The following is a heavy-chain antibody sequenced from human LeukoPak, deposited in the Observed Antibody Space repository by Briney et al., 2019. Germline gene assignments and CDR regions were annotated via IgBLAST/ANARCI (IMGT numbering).Heavy chain of an antibody. V-gene: IGHV1-8*01. Sequence: EASVKVSCKASGYTFTSYDINWVRQATGQGLEWMGWMNPNSGNTGYAQKFQGRVTMTRNTSISTAYMELSSLRSEDTAVYYCARTYCSGGSCLSWFDPWGQGTLVTVPS. D-gene: IGHD2-15*01. CDR3: ARTYCSGGSCLSWFDP. CDR2: MNPNSGNT. CDR1: GYTFTSYD. J-gene: IGHJ5*02.